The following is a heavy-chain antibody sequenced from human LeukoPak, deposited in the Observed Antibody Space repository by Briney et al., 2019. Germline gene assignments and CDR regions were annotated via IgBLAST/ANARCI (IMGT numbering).Heavy chain of an antibody. V-gene: IGHV4-34*01. CDR3: AGQIAVAKGVVWFDP. J-gene: IGHJ5*02. CDR1: GGSFSGYY. D-gene: IGHD6-19*01. CDR2: INHSGST. Sequence: SETLSLTCAVYGGSFSGYYWSWIRQPPGKGLEWIGEINHSGSTNYNPSPKSRVTISVDTSKNQFSLKLSSVTAADTAVYYCAGQIAVAKGVVWFDPWGQGTLVTVSS.